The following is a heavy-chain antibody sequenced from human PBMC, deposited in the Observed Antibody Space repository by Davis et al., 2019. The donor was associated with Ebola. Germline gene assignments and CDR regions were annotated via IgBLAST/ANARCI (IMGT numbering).Heavy chain of an antibody. CDR1: GFSFRSFA. CDR3: AKDHGSSGWPTFDL. V-gene: IGHV3-23*05. D-gene: IGHD6-19*01. CDR2: VNNNDNP. Sequence: PEGSLRLSCAGSGFSFRSFAMSWVRQPPGKGLEWVASVNNNDNPYYADSVKGRFTVSKDNSNNILILQMNSLRVEDTATYYCAKDHGSSGWPTFDLWGQGTLVTVSS. J-gene: IGHJ4*02.